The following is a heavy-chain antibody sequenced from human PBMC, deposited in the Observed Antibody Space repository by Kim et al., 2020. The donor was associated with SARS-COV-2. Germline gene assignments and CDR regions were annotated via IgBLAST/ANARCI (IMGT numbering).Heavy chain of an antibody. Sequence: SETLSLTCAVYGGSFSGYYWSWIRQPPGKGLEWIGEINHSGSTNYNPSLKSRVTISVDTSKNQFSLKLSSVTAADTAVYYCARGYVRPAKPPTDYWGQGTLVTVSS. CDR3: ARGYVRPAKPPTDY. CDR1: GGSFSGYY. CDR2: INHSGST. D-gene: IGHD2-2*02. J-gene: IGHJ4*02. V-gene: IGHV4-34*01.